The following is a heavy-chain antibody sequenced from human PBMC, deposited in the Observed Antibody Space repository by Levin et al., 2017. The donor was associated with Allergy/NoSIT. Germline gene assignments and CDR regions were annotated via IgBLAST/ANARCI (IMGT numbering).Heavy chain of an antibody. CDR2: IYYRGST. CDR3: ASVRQRCRMDV. V-gene: IGHV4-30-4*01. Sequence: SETLSLTCTVSGGSISSGDDYWSWIRQPPGKGREWIGYIYYRGSTYYNPSLKSRVSFSVDTSKNQFSLKLSSVTAADTAVYYCASVRQRCRMDVWGQGTTVTVSS. CDR1: GGSISSGDDY. J-gene: IGHJ6*02. D-gene: IGHD5/OR15-5a*01.